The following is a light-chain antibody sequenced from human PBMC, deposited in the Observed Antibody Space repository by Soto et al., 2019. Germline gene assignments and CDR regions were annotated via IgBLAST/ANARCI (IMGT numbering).Light chain of an antibody. Sequence: EIVLTQSPGTLSLSPGERATLSCRASQSVSSSYLAWYQQKPGQAPRLLIYGVSSRATGIPDRFSGSGSGTDFTLTISRLEPEDFAVYYCQQYGSSQTFGQGTKV. J-gene: IGKJ1*01. CDR1: QSVSSSY. CDR2: GVS. V-gene: IGKV3-20*01. CDR3: QQYGSSQT.